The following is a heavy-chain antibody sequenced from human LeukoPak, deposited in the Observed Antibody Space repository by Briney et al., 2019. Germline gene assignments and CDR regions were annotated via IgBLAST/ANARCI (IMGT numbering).Heavy chain of an antibody. J-gene: IGHJ4*02. CDR2: ISTSSGYI. CDR3: ARGRNWNDFTDY. Sequence: TGGSLRLSCAASGFTFSSYSMNWVRQAPGKGLEWVSSISTSSGYIYYSDSVKGRFTISRDNAKNSLFLQMNSLRAEDTAVYYWARGRNWNDFTDYWGQGTLATVSS. V-gene: IGHV3-21*01. D-gene: IGHD1-1*01. CDR1: GFTFSSYS.